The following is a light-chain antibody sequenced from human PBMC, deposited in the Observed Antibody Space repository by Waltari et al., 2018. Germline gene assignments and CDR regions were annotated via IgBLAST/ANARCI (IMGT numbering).Light chain of an antibody. V-gene: IGKV1-33*01. CDR1: QDISTY. CDR2: DAS. CDR3: QQYDDLPYT. J-gene: IGKJ2*01. Sequence: DTQMTQSPSSLSASVGDRVTITCQASQDISTYLNWCQHKPGKAPKLLIYDASNLETRVPSRFRGSGFGTEFTLTISSLQAEDAGTYYCQQYDDLPYTFGQGTKLEIK.